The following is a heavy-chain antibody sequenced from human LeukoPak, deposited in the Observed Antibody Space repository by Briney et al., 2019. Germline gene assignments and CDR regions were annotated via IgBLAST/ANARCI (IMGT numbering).Heavy chain of an antibody. Sequence: GGSLRLSCAASGFALSSAWTNWVRQAPGKGLEWVGHFKSKTATNYAAPVKGRFTFSSDDSQNTLYLQMSSLKTEDTAVYYCTIDLAAVGKGEFDYWGQGTLVTVSS. CDR1: GFALSSAW. V-gene: IGHV3-15*01. J-gene: IGHJ4*02. D-gene: IGHD6-13*01. CDR3: TIDLAAVGKGEFDY. CDR2: FKSKTAT.